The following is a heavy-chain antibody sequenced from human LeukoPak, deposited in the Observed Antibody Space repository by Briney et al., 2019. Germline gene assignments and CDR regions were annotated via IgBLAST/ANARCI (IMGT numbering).Heavy chain of an antibody. V-gene: IGHV3-74*01. J-gene: IGHJ4*02. CDR2: TNCDGSSA. Sequence: GGSLRLSCTASGFTFSRYCMHWVRQAPGKGLLWVSFTNCDGSSATYADSVSGRFTISRDSAKNTVYLQMNSLRADDSAVYYCARGGDGAIDYWGQGTLVTVSS. CDR3: ARGGDGAIDY. CDR1: GFTFSRYC. D-gene: IGHD4-17*01.